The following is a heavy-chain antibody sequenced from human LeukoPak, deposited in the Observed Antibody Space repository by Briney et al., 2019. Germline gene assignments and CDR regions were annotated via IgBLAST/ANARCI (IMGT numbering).Heavy chain of an antibody. CDR3: ARHYRYCSSTSCSVFDY. Sequence: SETLSLTCTVSGGSISSYYWSWIRQPPGKGLEWIGYIYYGGSTNYNPSLKSRVTISVDTSKNQFSLKLSSVTAADTAVYYCARHYRYCSSTSCSVFDYWGQGTLVTVSS. D-gene: IGHD2-2*01. V-gene: IGHV4-59*08. CDR2: IYYGGST. CDR1: GGSISSYY. J-gene: IGHJ4*02.